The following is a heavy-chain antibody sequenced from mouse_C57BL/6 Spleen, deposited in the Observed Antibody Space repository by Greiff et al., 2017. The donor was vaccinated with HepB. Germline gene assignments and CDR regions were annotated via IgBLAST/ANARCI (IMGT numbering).Heavy chain of an antibody. CDR3: ARNYYDSPWFAY. V-gene: IGHV1-82*01. CDR2: IYPGDGDT. Sequence: VKLQESGPELVKPGASVKISCKASGYAFSSSWMNWVKQRPGKGLEWIGRIYPGDGDTNYNGKFKGKATLTADKSSSTAYMQLSSLTSEDSAVYFCARNYYDSPWFAYWGQGTLVTVSA. CDR1: GYAFSSSW. J-gene: IGHJ3*01. D-gene: IGHD2-4*01.